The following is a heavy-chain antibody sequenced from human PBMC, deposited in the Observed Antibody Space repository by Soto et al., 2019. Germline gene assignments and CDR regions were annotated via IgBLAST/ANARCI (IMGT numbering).Heavy chain of an antibody. J-gene: IGHJ6*02. Sequence: GASLKISCQGSGYTFGNTWIARVRQVPGKGLEWMGVIYPGDSPDSFYSPAFHGQVTISADKSISTAYLQWSSLKASDTAMYYCASHSSSSDMSYYYYGMDVWGQGTTVTVSS. CDR3: ASHSSSSDMSYYYYGMDV. CDR2: IYPGDSPDS. CDR1: GYTFGNTW. V-gene: IGHV5-51*01. D-gene: IGHD6-6*01.